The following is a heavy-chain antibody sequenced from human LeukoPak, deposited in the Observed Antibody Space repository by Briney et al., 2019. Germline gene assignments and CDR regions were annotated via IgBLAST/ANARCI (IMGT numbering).Heavy chain of an antibody. D-gene: IGHD1-14*01. CDR3: GRKKGSRTYFDY. CDR1: GGSISSGGYY. CDR2: IYYSGST. Sequence: PSQTLSLTCTVSGGSISSGGYYWSWIRQHPGKGLEWIGYIYYSGSTYYNPSLKSRVTISVDTSKNQFSLKLSSVTAADTAVYYCGRKKGSRTYFDYWGQGTLVTVSS. J-gene: IGHJ4*02. V-gene: IGHV4-31*03.